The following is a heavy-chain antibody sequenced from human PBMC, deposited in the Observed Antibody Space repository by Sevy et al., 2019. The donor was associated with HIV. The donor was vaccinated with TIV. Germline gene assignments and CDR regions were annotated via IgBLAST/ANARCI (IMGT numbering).Heavy chain of an antibody. J-gene: IGHJ4*02. Sequence: GGSLRLSCTASGFTFSSYEMNWVRQAPGKGLEWVSYITNSGSSIYYSDSVRGRFTVSRDNAKNSLYLQMKSLRAEDTAVYYCARDLPRAATTVAHFDYWGRGTLVTVSS. CDR1: GFTFSSYE. CDR2: ITNSGSSI. D-gene: IGHD4-17*01. CDR3: ARDLPRAATTVAHFDY. V-gene: IGHV3-48*03.